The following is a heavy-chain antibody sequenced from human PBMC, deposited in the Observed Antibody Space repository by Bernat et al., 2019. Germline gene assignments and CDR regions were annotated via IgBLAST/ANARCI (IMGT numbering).Heavy chain of an antibody. J-gene: IGHJ4*02. CDR3: ARGKGRLAFDY. Sequence: QVQLQQWGAGLLKPSETLSLTCAVYGGSFSGYYWSWIRQPPGKGLEWIGEINHSGSTNYNPSLKSRVTISVDTSKNQFSLKLSSVTAADTAVYYCARGKGRLAFDYWGQGTLVTVSS. V-gene: IGHV4-34*01. CDR1: GGSFSGYY. D-gene: IGHD6-19*01. CDR2: INHSGST.